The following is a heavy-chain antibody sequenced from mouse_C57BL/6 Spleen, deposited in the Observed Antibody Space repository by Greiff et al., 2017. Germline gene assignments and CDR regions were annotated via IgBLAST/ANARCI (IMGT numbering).Heavy chain of an antibody. CDR2: IDPETGGT. CDR1: GYTFTDYE. Sequence: QVQLQQSGAELVRPGASVTLSCKASGYTFTDYEMHWVKQTPVHGLEWIGAIDPETGGTAYNQKFKGKAILTADKSSSTAYMELRSLTSEDSAVYYCTRKGDYYGSLDYWGQGTTLTVSS. J-gene: IGHJ2*01. CDR3: TRKGDYYGSLDY. D-gene: IGHD1-1*01. V-gene: IGHV1-15*01.